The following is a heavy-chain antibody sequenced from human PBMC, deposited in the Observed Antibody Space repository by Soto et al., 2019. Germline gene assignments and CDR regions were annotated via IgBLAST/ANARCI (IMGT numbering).Heavy chain of an antibody. CDR2: IIPIFGTA. Sequence: QVQLVQSGAEVKKPGSSVKVSCKASGGTFSSYAISWVRQAPGQGLEWMVGIIPIFGTANYAQKCQGRVTITADKSTSTAYMELSSLRSEDTAVYYCAGWDTAMAYWYCYLWGRGTLVTVSS. CDR1: GGTFSSYA. D-gene: IGHD5-18*01. J-gene: IGHJ2*01. CDR3: AGWDTAMAYWYCYL. V-gene: IGHV1-69*06.